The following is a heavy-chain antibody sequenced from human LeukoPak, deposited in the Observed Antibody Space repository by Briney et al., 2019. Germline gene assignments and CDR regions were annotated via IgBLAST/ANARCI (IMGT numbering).Heavy chain of an antibody. CDR2: IYATGST. Sequence: SETLSLTCTVSGGSISSYYRSWIRQPPGKGLEWIGYIYATGSTNYNPSLKSRVTISVDTSKNQFSLNLRSVTAAETAVYYCARHGSVRSPLGPWGQGTLVTVSS. CDR1: GGSISSYY. J-gene: IGHJ5*02. CDR3: ARHGSVRSPLGP. V-gene: IGHV4-4*09. D-gene: IGHD3-10*01.